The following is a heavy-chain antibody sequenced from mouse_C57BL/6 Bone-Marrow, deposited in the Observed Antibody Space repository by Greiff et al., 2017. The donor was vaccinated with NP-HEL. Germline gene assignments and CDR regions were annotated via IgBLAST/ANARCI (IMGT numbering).Heavy chain of an antibody. CDR2: IFPGSGST. CDR1: GYTFTDYY. CDR3: ARRGHYGSSYPFAY. Sequence: VQLQESGPELVKPGASVKISCKASGYTFTDYYINWVKQRPGQGLEWIGWIFPGSGSTYYNEKFKGKATLTVDKSSSTAYMLLSSLTSEDSAVYFCARRGHYGSSYPFAYWGQGTLVTVSA. V-gene: IGHV1-75*01. D-gene: IGHD1-1*01. J-gene: IGHJ3*01.